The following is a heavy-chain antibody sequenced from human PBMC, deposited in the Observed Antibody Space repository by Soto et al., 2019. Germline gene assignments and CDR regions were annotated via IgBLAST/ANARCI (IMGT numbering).Heavy chain of an antibody. D-gene: IGHD3-22*01. CDR2: ISSSSSYI. V-gene: IGHV3-21*01. J-gene: IGHJ6*02. Sequence: GGSLRLSCAASGFTFSSYSMNWVRQAPGKGLEWVSSISSSSSYIYYADSVKGRFTISRDNAKNSLYLQMNSLRAEDTAVYYCARDRRYSSGYHYYYYGMDVWGQGTTVTAP. CDR3: ARDRRYSSGYHYYYYGMDV. CDR1: GFTFSSYS.